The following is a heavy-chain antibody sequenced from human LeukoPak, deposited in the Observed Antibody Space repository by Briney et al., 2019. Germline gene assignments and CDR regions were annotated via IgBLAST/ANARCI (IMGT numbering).Heavy chain of an antibody. V-gene: IGHV3-30*02. Sequence: GGSLRLSCVASGFTYSHNGMHWVRQAPGKGLEWVAFIQYDGNTIFYADSVRGRFTISRDNSKNTLYLQMNSLRTDDTAVYYCARDRREVGAPSRGDAFDIWGQGTMVTVSS. CDR1: GFTYSHNG. CDR2: IQYDGNTI. J-gene: IGHJ3*02. CDR3: ARDRREVGAPSRGDAFDI. D-gene: IGHD1-26*01.